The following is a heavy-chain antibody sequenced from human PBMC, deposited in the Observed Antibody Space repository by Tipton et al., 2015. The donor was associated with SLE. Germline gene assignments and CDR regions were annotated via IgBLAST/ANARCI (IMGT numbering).Heavy chain of an antibody. Sequence: TLSLTCAVSGYSISSGYYWGWIRQPPGKGLEWIGSIYHSGSTYYSPSLKSRVTISVDTSKNQFSLKLSSVTAADTAVYYCASKDGIAAAGAGAFDIWGQGTMVTVSS. CDR3: ASKDGIAAAGAGAFDI. CDR1: GYSISSGYY. V-gene: IGHV4-38-2*01. J-gene: IGHJ3*02. CDR2: IYHSGST. D-gene: IGHD6-13*01.